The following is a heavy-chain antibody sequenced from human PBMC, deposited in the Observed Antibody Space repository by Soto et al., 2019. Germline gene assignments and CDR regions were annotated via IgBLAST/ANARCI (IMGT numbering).Heavy chain of an antibody. V-gene: IGHV4-59*01. Sequence: SETLSLTCTVSDVSISSSYWSWLRQSPGTGLEWIGYIYYTGTTNYNPSLKRRVTISLDTAKNQFSLNVNSLTTADTAVYFCARGGNRYCTTASRVGCFDFRGQGTLVTVSS. D-gene: IGHD2-8*01. CDR2: IYYTGTT. J-gene: IGHJ4*02. CDR1: DVSISSSY. CDR3: ARGGNRYCTTASRVGCFDF.